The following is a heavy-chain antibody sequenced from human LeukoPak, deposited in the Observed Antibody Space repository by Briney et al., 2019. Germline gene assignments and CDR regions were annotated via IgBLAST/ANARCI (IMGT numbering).Heavy chain of an antibody. J-gene: IGHJ4*02. CDR2: MNSNSGNT. V-gene: IGHV1-8*01. D-gene: IGHD5-18*01. CDR1: GYTFTSYD. CDR3: IPMVTPPTYDY. Sequence: ASVKVSCKASGYTFTSYDINRVRQATGQGLEWMGWMNSNSGNTGYAQKFQGRVTMTRNTSISTAYMELSSLRSEDTAVYYCIPMVTPPTYDYWGQGTLVTVSS.